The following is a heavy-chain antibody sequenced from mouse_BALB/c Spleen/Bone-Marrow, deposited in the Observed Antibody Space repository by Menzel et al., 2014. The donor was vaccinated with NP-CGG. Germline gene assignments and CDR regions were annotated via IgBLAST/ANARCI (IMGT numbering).Heavy chain of an antibody. D-gene: IGHD2-4*01. CDR3: SRLRMITTYFDV. Sequence: EVQLVESGGGLAKPGGSLQLSCAVSGFTFSTYAMSWVRQTPEKRLEWVATISSSGSYTYYPDSVKGRFTISRDNAKNTLYLQMSSLRSEDTAMFYCSRLRMITTYFDVWGAGTTVTVSS. J-gene: IGHJ1*01. CDR1: GFTFSTYA. CDR2: ISSSGSYT. V-gene: IGHV5-9-3*01.